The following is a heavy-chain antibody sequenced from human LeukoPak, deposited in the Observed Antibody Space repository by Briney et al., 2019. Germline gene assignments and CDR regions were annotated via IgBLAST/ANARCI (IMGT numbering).Heavy chain of an antibody. J-gene: IGHJ4*02. Sequence: GGSLRLSCAASGFTVRDNYMSWARQAPGKGLEWVSSIGDSGGTTYYADSVKGRFTISRDNSQNTVYMQMNSLRAEDTAVYYCAKVRSGVAAAGTNYWGQGTLVTVSS. CDR1: GFTVRDNY. V-gene: IGHV3-23*01. CDR3: AKVRSGVAAAGTNY. CDR2: IGDSGGTT. D-gene: IGHD6-13*01.